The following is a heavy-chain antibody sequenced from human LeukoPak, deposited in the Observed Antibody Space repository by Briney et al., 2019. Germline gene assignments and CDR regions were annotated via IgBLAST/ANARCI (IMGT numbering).Heavy chain of an antibody. CDR3: ARAYIAVAVFDY. CDR2: INPNSGGT. D-gene: IGHD6-19*01. V-gene: IGHV1-2*02. Sequence: ASVKVSCKASGYTFTGYYMHWVRQAPGQGLEWMGWINPNSGGTNYAQKFQGRVTMTRDTSISTAYMELSRLRSDDTAVYYCARAYIAVAVFDYWGQGTLVTVPS. CDR1: GYTFTGYY. J-gene: IGHJ4*02.